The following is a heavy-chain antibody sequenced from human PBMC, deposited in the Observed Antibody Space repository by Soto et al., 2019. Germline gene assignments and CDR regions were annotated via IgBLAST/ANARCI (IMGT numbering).Heavy chain of an antibody. Sequence: GGSLRLSCAASGFTLGNYWVNWVRQTPGKGLEWVANIKYDGSAKTYADSVAGRLVISRDNAKNSVYLHMDSLRADDTAVYYCATLRRDGSPVQWGQGTLVTVSS. J-gene: IGHJ4*01. D-gene: IGHD1-26*01. CDR2: IKYDGSAK. V-gene: IGHV3-7*03. CDR1: GFTLGNYW. CDR3: ATLRRDGSPVQ.